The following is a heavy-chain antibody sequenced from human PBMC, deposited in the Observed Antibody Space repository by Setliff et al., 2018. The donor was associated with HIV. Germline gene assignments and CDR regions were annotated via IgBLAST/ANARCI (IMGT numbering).Heavy chain of an antibody. V-gene: IGHV1-69*10. Sequence: SVKVSCKASGDTFNNYAISWVRQAPGQEFEWMGGIITIWHISKYAQKFQGRVTFTADKSTSTAYMELRNLKFEDTARYYCVRDVRLGLRNWNSGPFDYWGQGTLVTVSS. CDR1: GDTFNNYA. J-gene: IGHJ4*02. D-gene: IGHD1-1*01. CDR3: VRDVRLGLRNWNSGPFDY. CDR2: IITIWHIS.